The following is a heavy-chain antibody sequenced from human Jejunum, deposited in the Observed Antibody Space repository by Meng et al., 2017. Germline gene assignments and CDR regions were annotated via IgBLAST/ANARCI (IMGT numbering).Heavy chain of an antibody. D-gene: IGHD5-18*01. V-gene: IGHV4-61*01. Sequence: QGQLQEAGPGLVRPSETLSLTCTVSGGSVSSGSYYWSWIRQPPGKGLEWIGYIYYGGTTNYNPSLKRRVTISADTSKNQFSLKLSSVTAADTAVYYCARGSRGYSYGWGQGTLVTVSS. CDR3: ARGSRGYSYG. CDR2: IYYGGTT. CDR1: GGSVSSGSYY. J-gene: IGHJ4*02.